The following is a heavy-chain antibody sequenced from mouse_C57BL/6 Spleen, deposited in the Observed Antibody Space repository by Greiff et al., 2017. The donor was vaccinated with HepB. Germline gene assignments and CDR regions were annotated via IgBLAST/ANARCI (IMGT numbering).Heavy chain of an antibody. V-gene: IGHV1-50*01. J-gene: IGHJ2*01. CDR3: ARQGTGTGPYYFDY. Sequence: VQLQQSGAELVKPGASVKLSCKASGYTFTSYWMQWVKQRPGQGLEWIGEIDPSDSYTNYNQKFKGKATLTVDTSSSTAYMQLSSLTSEDSAVYYCARQGTGTGPYYFDYWGQGTTLTVSS. CDR2: IDPSDSYT. CDR1: GYTFTSYW. D-gene: IGHD4-1*01.